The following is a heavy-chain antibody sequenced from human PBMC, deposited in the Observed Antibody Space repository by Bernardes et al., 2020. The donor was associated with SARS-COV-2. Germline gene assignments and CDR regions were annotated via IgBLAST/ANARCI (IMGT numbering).Heavy chain of an antibody. V-gene: IGHV4-59*08. CDR2: IYYSGST. J-gene: IGHJ4*02. D-gene: IGHD2-2*01. Sequence: SENPSLTLTVSGGSTSSYYWSWILPPPGKGLEWIGYIYYSGSTNYNPSLKSRVTISVDTSKNQFSLKLSSVTAADTAVYYCARHRCSSTSCQTNFDYWGQGTLVTVSS. CDR3: ARHRCSSTSCQTNFDY. CDR1: GGSTSSYY.